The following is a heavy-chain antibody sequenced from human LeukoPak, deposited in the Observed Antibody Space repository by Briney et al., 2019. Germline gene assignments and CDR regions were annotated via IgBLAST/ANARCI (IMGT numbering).Heavy chain of an antibody. CDR1: GFTFSSQW. D-gene: IGHD2-2*01. CDR3: ARSRGLDY. Sequence: ETGGSLRLSCVASGFTFSSQWMSWVRQAPGKGPEWVGNIKGDGTEKNFADSLKGRFTISRENAKNSLFLQMNSLRAEDTAVYYCARSRGLDYWGQGISVTVS. CDR2: IKGDGTEK. J-gene: IGHJ4*02. V-gene: IGHV3-7*01.